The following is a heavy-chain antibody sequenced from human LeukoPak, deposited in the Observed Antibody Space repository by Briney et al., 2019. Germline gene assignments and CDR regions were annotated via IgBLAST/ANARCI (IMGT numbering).Heavy chain of an antibody. CDR1: GGSISSSSYY. CDR2: IYYSGST. D-gene: IGHD6-13*01. V-gene: IGHV4-39*01. CDR3: ARSLGAAVGSILDY. Sequence: SETLSLTCTVSGGSISSSSYYWGWIRQPPGKGLEWIGSIYYSGSTYYNPSLKSRVTISVDTSKNQFSLKLSSVTAADTAVHYCARSLGAAVGSILDYWGQGTLVTVSS. J-gene: IGHJ4*02.